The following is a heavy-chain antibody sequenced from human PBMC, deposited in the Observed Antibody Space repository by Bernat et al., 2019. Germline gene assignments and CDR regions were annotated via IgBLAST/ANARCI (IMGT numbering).Heavy chain of an antibody. D-gene: IGHD3-22*01. CDR2: IYYSGST. V-gene: IGHV4-39*01. Sequence: QLQLQESGPGLVKPSETLFLTCTVSGGSISSSSYYWGWIRQPPGKGLEWIGSIYYSGSTYYNPSLKSRVTISVDTSKNQFSLKLSSVTAADTAVYYCARLGQTYYYDSSGYYYFDYWGQGTLVTVSS. CDR3: ARLGQTYYYDSSGYYYFDY. J-gene: IGHJ4*02. CDR1: GGSISSSSYY.